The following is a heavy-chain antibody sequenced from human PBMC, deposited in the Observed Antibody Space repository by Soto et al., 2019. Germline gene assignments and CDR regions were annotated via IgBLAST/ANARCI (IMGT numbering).Heavy chain of an antibody. Sequence: ASVKVSCKASGYTFTGYYMHWVRQAPGQGLEWMGWINPNSGGTNYAQKFQGWVTMTRDTSISTAYMELSRLRSDDTAVYYCARVLDTTVIPDSRGDGMDVWGQGTTVTVSS. CDR2: INPNSGGT. CDR1: GYTFTGYY. D-gene: IGHD4-4*01. V-gene: IGHV1-2*04. J-gene: IGHJ6*02. CDR3: ARVLDTTVIPDSRGDGMDV.